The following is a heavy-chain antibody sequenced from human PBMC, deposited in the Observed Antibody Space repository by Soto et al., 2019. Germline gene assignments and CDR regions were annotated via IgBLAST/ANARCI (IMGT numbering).Heavy chain of an antibody. CDR3: ARMSYFYDKWYFDL. J-gene: IGHJ2*01. Sequence: QLQESGPGLVKPSQTLSLTCTVSGASINNNDYYWSWIRQTPGKGLELIGYVYYSGTTDYIPSLKSRLSMSIDKSQNQFTLKLNSVTAADTATYYCARMSYFYDKWYFDLWGRGTLVTVSS. D-gene: IGHD3-22*01. CDR1: GASINNNDYY. CDR2: VYYSGTT. V-gene: IGHV4-30-4*01.